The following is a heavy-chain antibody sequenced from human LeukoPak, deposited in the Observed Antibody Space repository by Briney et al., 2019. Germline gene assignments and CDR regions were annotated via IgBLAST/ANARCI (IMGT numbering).Heavy chain of an antibody. CDR2: IYYSGST. J-gene: IGHJ3*02. CDR1: GGSISSSSYY. CDR3: ARGVRLELELTMSAFDI. V-gene: IGHV4-39*07. D-gene: IGHD1-7*01. Sequence: PSETLSLTCTVSGGSISSSSYYWSWIRQPPRKGLKWIGSIYYSGSTYYNPSLKSRVTISVDTSKNQFSLKLSSVTAADTAVYYCARGVRLELELTMSAFDIWGQGTMVTVSS.